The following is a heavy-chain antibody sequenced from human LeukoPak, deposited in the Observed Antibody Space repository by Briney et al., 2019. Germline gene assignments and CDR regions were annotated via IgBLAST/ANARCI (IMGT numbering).Heavy chain of an antibody. CDR2: IYYSGST. J-gene: IGHJ6*02. Sequence: SETLSLTCTVSGGSISSYYWSWIRQPPGKGLEWIGYIYYSGSTNYNPSLKSRVTISVDTSKNQFSLKLSSVTAEDTALYYCAKAVRFLDDYGMDVWGQGTTVTVSS. D-gene: IGHD4-17*01. CDR1: GGSISSYY. CDR3: AKAVRFLDDYGMDV. V-gene: IGHV4-59*01.